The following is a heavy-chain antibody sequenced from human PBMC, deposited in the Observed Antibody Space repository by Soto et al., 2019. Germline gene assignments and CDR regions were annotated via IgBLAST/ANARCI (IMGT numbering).Heavy chain of an antibody. CDR2: INIYSGDA. CDR3: ARALYYYDNSGLAY. V-gene: IGHV1-18*01. J-gene: IGHJ4*02. D-gene: IGHD3-22*01. CDR1: GYTFTSYG. Sequence: QVRLEQSGPEVKKTGASVKVSCKASGYTFTSYGISWVRQAPGQGLEWMGWINIYSGDANYAQSFQDRVTMTRDTSTNTVYMEMRTPRSDDTAVYYCARALYYYDNSGLAYWGQVTLVTVS.